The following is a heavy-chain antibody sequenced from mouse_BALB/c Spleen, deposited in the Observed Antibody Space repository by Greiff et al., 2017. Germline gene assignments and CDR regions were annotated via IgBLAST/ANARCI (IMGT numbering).Heavy chain of an antibody. CDR1: GYTFTSYW. Sequence: VQLQQSGAELAKPGASVKMSCKASGYTFTSYWMHWVKQRPGQGLEWIGYINPSTGYTEYNQKFKDKATLTADKSSSTAYMQLSSLTSEDSAVYYCARGNYVDYWGKGTTLTVSS. J-gene: IGHJ2*01. CDR3: ARGNYVDY. V-gene: IGHV1-7*01. CDR2: INPSTGYT.